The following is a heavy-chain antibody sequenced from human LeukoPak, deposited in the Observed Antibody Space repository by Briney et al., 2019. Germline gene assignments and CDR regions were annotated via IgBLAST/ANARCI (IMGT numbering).Heavy chain of an antibody. D-gene: IGHD3/OR15-3a*01. CDR1: GFTFSSYW. CDR2: IRYDGSNK. CDR3: AKRSGLVGRSWFDP. J-gene: IGHJ5*02. Sequence: GGSLRLSCAASGFTFSSYWMSWVRQAPGKGLEWVAFIRYDGSNKYYADSVKGRFTISRDNSKNTLYLQMNSLRAEDTAVYYCAKRSGLVGRSWFDPWGQGTLVTVSS. V-gene: IGHV3-30*02.